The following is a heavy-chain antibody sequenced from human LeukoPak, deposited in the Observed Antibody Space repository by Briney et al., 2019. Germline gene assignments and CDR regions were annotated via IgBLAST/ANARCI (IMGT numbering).Heavy chain of an antibody. D-gene: IGHD6-13*01. V-gene: IGHV4-39*07. CDR1: GGSISSSSYY. Sequence: SETLSLTCTVSGGSISSSSYYWGWIRQPPGKGLEWIGSIYYSGSTYYNPSLKSRVTISVDTSKNQFSLKLSSVTAADTDVYYCASGIAAAGTYYMDVWGKGTTVTVSS. CDR2: IYYSGST. CDR3: ASGIAAAGTYYMDV. J-gene: IGHJ6*03.